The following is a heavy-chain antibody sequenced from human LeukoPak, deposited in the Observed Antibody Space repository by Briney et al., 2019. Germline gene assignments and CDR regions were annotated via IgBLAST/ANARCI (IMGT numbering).Heavy chain of an antibody. CDR1: GFTFSTYG. V-gene: IGHV3-23*01. D-gene: IGHD1-26*01. CDR2: ISGSGGST. Sequence: PGGSLRLSCAGSGFTFSTYGMTWVRQAPGKGLEWVSAISGSGGSTYYADSVKGRFTISRDNSKNTLYLQMNSLRAEDTAVYYCYRVGAPDGVYWGQGTLVTVSS. CDR3: YRVGAPDGVY. J-gene: IGHJ4*02.